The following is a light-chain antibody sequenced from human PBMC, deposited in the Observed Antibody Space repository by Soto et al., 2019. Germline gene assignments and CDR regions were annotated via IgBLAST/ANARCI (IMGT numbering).Light chain of an antibody. CDR3: MQALDTPLS. J-gene: IGKJ4*01. CDR1: QSLLHRSGYNY. Sequence: IVMTQSPLSLPVAPGEPASISCRSSQSLLHRSGYNYLTWYLQKPGQSPQLLIYLGSSRASGVPDRFSGIGSGTDFTLKISRVEADDVGVYYCMQALDTPLSFGGGTKLEI. V-gene: IGKV2-28*01. CDR2: LGS.